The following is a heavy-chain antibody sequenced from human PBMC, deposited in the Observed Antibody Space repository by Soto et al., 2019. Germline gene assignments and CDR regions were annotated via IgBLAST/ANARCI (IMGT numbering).Heavy chain of an antibody. CDR1: GFTFSGSA. Sequence: EVPLVESGGGLVQPGESLKLSCAVSGFTFSGSAMHWVRQASGKGREWVGRIRSKANNYATAYAASVKGRFTISRDDSKNTAYLQMNSLKSEDTAVYYCTRGYGGYVRDYWGQGTLVTVSS. CDR3: TRGYGGYVRDY. D-gene: IGHD4-17*01. CDR2: IRSKANNYAT. V-gene: IGHV3-73*01. J-gene: IGHJ4*02.